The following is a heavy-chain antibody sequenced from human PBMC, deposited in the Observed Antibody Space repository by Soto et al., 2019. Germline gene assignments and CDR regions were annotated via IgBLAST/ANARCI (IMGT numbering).Heavy chain of an antibody. Sequence: EVQLVESGGGLVQPGGSLRLSCADSGFTLSSYWMGWVRQAPGKGLEWVDNIKQDGSEKYYVDSATGRFTISRDNAKNSLYLQMISLIADDPAVYYCARVSAAISWWYFDLWGRGTLVTV. CDR2: IKQDGSEK. J-gene: IGHJ2*01. CDR1: GFTLSSYW. V-gene: IGHV3-7*04. CDR3: ARVSAAISWWYFDL. D-gene: IGHD2-2*02.